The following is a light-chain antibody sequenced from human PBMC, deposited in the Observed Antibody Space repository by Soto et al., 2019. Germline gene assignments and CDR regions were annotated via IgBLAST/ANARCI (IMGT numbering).Light chain of an antibody. J-gene: IGKJ1*01. CDR1: QTISSW. CDR2: KAS. CDR3: QHYNSYSEA. V-gene: IGKV1-5*03. Sequence: IPMTQSPSTLSGSVGNRVTITCRATQTISSWLAWYQHKPGKAPKLLIYKASTLKSGVPSRFSGSGSGTELTLTISSLQPDDFATYDCQHYNSYSEAYGQGTKVQLK.